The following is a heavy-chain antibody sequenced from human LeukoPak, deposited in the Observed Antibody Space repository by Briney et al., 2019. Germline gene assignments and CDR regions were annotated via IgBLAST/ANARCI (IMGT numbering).Heavy chain of an antibody. D-gene: IGHD6-13*01. CDR3: ARVSSSWFSENWFDP. J-gene: IGHJ5*02. CDR2: IYNSGST. Sequence: SETLSLTCTVSGGSISSYYWSWIQQPPGKGLEWIGYIYNSGSTNYNPSLKSRVTISVDTSKNQFSLKLSSVTAADTAVYYCARVSSSWFSENWFDPWGQGTLVTVSS. CDR1: GGSISSYY. V-gene: IGHV4-59*01.